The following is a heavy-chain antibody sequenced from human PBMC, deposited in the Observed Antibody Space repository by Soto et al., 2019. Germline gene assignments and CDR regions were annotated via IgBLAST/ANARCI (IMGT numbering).Heavy chain of an antibody. V-gene: IGHV3-21*01. J-gene: IGHJ6*02. CDR2: ISSSSSYI. CDR3: ARDLVDPGADYFYYYCIDV. CDR1: GFTFSSYN. Sequence: EVQLVESGGGLVKPGGSLRLSCAASGFTFSSYNMNWVRQAPEKGLEWVASISSSSSYIYYADSVKGRFTISRDNAKSSLYLEMNSLRAEDTAVYYCARDLVDPGADYFYYYCIDVWGHGTTVTVSS. D-gene: IGHD2-15*01.